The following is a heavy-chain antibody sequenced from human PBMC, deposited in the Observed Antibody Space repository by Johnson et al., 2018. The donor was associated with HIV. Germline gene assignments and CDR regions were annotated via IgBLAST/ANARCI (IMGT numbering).Heavy chain of an antibody. Sequence: EVQVVESGGGLVQPGRSLRLSCAASGFTFDDYVMHWVRQSPGKGLEWVSLITWDGLKTQYADSVKGRFTISRDNRKYSLYLQMNSLRTEDTALYYCAKVGLGVLLDAFDIWGQGTMVTVSS. CDR1: GFTFDDYV. J-gene: IGHJ3*02. CDR3: AKVGLGVLLDAFDI. CDR2: ITWDGLKT. V-gene: IGHV3-43*01. D-gene: IGHD3-10*01.